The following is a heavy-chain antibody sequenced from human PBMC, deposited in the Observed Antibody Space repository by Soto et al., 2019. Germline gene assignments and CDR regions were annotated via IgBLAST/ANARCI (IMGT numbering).Heavy chain of an antibody. D-gene: IGHD2-15*01. Sequence: SETLSLTCTVSGGSINSDTFFWGWIRQPPGKGLEWIGTLYSAESTYYNPSLLSRATISVDTSKNLFSLRLNSVTAADTAMYYCARHACSGGTCYSYFDYWGQGALVTVSS. J-gene: IGHJ4*02. CDR1: GGSINSDTFF. CDR2: LYSAEST. CDR3: ARHACSGGTCYSYFDY. V-gene: IGHV4-39*01.